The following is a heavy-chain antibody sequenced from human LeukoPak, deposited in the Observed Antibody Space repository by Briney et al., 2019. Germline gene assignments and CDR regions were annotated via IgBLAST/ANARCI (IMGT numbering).Heavy chain of an antibody. Sequence: PGGSLRLSCAASGFAFSSYWMNWVRQAPGKGLEWVANIKEDGSHKRYVDSLKGRFTISRDNAKNSVYLQMTGLRVEDTAVYYCARGVWFGESLGSGADYWGQGTLVTVSS. V-gene: IGHV3-7*01. CDR2: IKEDGSHK. D-gene: IGHD3-10*01. CDR3: ARGVWFGESLGSGADY. CDR1: GFAFSSYW. J-gene: IGHJ4*02.